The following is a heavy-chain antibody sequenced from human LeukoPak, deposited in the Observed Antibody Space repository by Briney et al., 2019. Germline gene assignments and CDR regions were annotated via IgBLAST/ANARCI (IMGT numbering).Heavy chain of an antibody. CDR2: LDDSGNT. V-gene: IGHV4-39*02. Sequence: TSSETLSLTCSVSSGSVRSNYYSWAWIRPAPGKGRVGVGGLDDSGNTFYSPSLKSRPTTSGDTSKNHFSLNLKSLAAADTSVYYCARRLRIGVAEWFDPWGEGIMVTVSS. J-gene: IGHJ5*02. CDR1: SGSVRSNYYS. D-gene: IGHD2-21*01. CDR3: ARRLRIGVAEWFDP.